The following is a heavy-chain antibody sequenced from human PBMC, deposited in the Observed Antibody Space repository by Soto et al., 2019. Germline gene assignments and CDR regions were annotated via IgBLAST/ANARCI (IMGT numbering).Heavy chain of an antibody. CDR1: RYTFTDYY. CDR2: SNPNSGVT. D-gene: IGHD5-12*01. Sequence: QVQLVQSGAEVKKPGASVKVSCKASRYTFTDYYMHWVRQSPGQGLEWMGWSNPNSGVTKFPQKFQGRVIMTWDTSISTVYMELSRLTSDDTAVYYCARAGLTPLELATTYWGQGALVTVSS. CDR3: ARAGLTPLELATTY. J-gene: IGHJ4*02. V-gene: IGHV1-2*02.